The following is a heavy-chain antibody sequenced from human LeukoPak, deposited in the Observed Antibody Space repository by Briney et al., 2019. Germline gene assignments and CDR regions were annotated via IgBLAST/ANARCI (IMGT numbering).Heavy chain of an antibody. CDR2: INHSGST. CDR1: GGSFRGYY. D-gene: IGHD3-22*01. J-gene: IGHJ4*02. CDR3: ASRRRGYYDSSGYYYLDY. V-gene: IGHV4-34*01. Sequence: PSETLSLTCAVYGGSFRGYYWSWIRQPPGKGLEWIGEINHSGSTNYNPSLKSRVTTSVDTSKNQFSLKLSSVTAADTAVYYCASRRRGYYDSSGYYYLDYWGQGTLVTVSS.